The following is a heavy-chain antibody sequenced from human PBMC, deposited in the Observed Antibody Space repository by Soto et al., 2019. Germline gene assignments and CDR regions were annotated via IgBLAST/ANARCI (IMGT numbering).Heavy chain of an antibody. CDR2: ISSFSNYM. Sequence: EVQLVESGGGLVKPGGSLRLSCAVSGFTFNSYSMNWVRQAPGKGLEWVSSISSFSNYMYYTDSVKGRFTISRDNARNSLYLQMNSLRAEDTAVYYCARAGGYSRTTPTPGAYDMDVWGQGTTVTVSS. J-gene: IGHJ6*02. V-gene: IGHV3-21*01. CDR1: GFTFNSYS. D-gene: IGHD6-13*01. CDR3: ARAGGYSRTTPTPGAYDMDV.